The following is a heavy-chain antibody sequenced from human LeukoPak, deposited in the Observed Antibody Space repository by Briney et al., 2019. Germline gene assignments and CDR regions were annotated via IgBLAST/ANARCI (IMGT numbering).Heavy chain of an antibody. Sequence: PSETLSLTCTVSGGSISSSYWSWIRQPAGKGLEWIGRIYTSGRSNYSPSLKSRVTMSVDTSKNQISLNLSSVTAADTAVYYCAKGESTSSPTGFDYWGQGTLVTVPS. CDR3: AKGESTSSPTGFDY. D-gene: IGHD6-6*01. J-gene: IGHJ4*02. CDR1: GGSISSSY. CDR2: IYTSGRS. V-gene: IGHV4-4*07.